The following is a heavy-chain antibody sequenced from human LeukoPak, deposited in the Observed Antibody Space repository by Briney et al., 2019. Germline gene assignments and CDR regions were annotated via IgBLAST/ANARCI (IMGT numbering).Heavy chain of an antibody. D-gene: IGHD5-24*01. Sequence: SETLSLTCNVSGDSLSSHFWSWVRQTPGKGLEWIGYVFHSGTTNYSPSLKSRVTISLDTSKKQFYLRLASVTAADTAVYYCARRMATVADAFDIWGRGTMVSVSS. CDR1: GDSLSSHF. CDR2: VFHSGTT. CDR3: ARRMATVADAFDI. J-gene: IGHJ3*02. V-gene: IGHV4-59*08.